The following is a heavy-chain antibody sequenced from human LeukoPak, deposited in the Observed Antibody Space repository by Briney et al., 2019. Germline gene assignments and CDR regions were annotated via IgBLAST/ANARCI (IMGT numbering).Heavy chain of an antibody. J-gene: IGHJ5*02. CDR2: ITGSGAVT. D-gene: IGHD2-2*01. CDR1: GFTFSNYA. CDR3: ARGVGYCSSTSCYWWFDP. V-gene: IGHV3-23*01. Sequence: PGASLRLSCAASGFTFSNYAMSWVRQAPGKGLEWVSAITGSGAVTYYADSVKGRFTISRDNAKNTLYLQMNSLRAEDTAVYYCARGVGYCSSTSCYWWFDPWGQGTLVTVSS.